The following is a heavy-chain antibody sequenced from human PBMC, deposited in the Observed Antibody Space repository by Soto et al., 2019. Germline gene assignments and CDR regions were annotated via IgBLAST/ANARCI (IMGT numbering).Heavy chain of an antibody. CDR1: GGSIRSYY. J-gene: IGHJ6*02. CDR3: AKAGGIYAMDV. CDR2: IYYSGST. V-gene: IGHV4-59*01. Sequence: QVQLQESGPGLVKASETLSLTCTVFGGSIRSYYWSWIRQPPGKGLEWIGYIYYSGSTIYNPSLKGRVTILLDTSKNPVSLRLSSVTAADTAVYYCAKAGGIYAMDVWGQGTTVTVSS.